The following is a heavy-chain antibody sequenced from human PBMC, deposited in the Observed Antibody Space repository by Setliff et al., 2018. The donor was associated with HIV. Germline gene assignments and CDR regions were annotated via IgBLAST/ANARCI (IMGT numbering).Heavy chain of an antibody. CDR2: IHYSGST. CDR1: GGSISSHY. CDR3: ARLRPDLVDY. Sequence: SETLSLTCTVSGGSISSHYWSWIRQSPGEGLEWIGNIHYSGSTYYNPSLKSRVTISVDTSKNQFSLKLSSVTAADTAVYYCARLRPDLVDYWGQGTLVTVFS. J-gene: IGHJ4*02. V-gene: IGHV4-59*08. D-gene: IGHD4-17*01.